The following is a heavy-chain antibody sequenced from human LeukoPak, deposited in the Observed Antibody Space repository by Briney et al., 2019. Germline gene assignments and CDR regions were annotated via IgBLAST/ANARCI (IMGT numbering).Heavy chain of an antibody. D-gene: IGHD4-17*01. V-gene: IGHV3-66*01. J-gene: IGHJ6*02. CDR2: IYSGGST. CDR1: GFTFSSYA. CDR3: ARDGTTTVTTGRYYYGMDV. Sequence: GGSLRLSCAASGFTFSSYAMSWVRQAPGKGLEWVSVIYSGGSTYYADSVKGRFTISRDNSKNTLYLQMNSLRAEDTAVYYCARDGTTTVTTGRYYYGMDVWGQGTTVTVSS.